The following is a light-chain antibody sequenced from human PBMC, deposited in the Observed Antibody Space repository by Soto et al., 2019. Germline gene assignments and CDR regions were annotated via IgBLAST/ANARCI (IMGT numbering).Light chain of an antibody. Sequence: EIVLTQSPGTLSLSPGERATLSCRASQSVSSSYLAWYQQKPGQAPRLLLYDASSRATGIPDRFSGSVSGTDFTLTISRLEPEDFAVYYCQHYGSSSYTFGQGTQLEIK. CDR2: DAS. V-gene: IGKV3-20*01. CDR3: QHYGSSSYT. CDR1: QSVSSSY. J-gene: IGKJ2*01.